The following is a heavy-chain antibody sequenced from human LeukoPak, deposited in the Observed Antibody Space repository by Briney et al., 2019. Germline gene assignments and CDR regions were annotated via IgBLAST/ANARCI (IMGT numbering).Heavy chain of an antibody. CDR2: IYYSGST. V-gene: IGHV4-39*07. D-gene: IGHD4-17*01. J-gene: IGHJ3*02. CDR3: ARDPLTTVTIRDAFDI. CDR1: GGSISSSSYY. Sequence: SETLSLTCTVSGGSISSSSYYWGWIRQPPGKGLEWIGSIYYSGSTYYNPSLKSRVTISVDTSKNQFSLKLSSVTAADTAVYYCARDPLTTVTIRDAFDIWGQGTMVTVSS.